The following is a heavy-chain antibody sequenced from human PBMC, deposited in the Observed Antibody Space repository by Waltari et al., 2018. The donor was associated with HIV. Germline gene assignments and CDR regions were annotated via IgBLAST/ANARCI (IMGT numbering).Heavy chain of an antibody. CDR3: ADCNGGNCYPEH. CDR2: INPNSGGS. CDR1: GYTFTGSY. Sequence: QVQLVQSGAEVKEPGASVKVSCKASGYTFTGSYIHWVRQAPGQGLDWMGWINPNSGGSNYAQKFQGRVTMTRDTSINTVYLELSRLRSDDAAVYYCADCNGGNCYPEHWGQGTLVTVSS. D-gene: IGHD2-15*01. J-gene: IGHJ1*01. V-gene: IGHV1-2*02.